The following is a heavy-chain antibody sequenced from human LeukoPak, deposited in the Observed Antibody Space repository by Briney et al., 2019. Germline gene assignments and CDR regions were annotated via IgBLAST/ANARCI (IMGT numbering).Heavy chain of an antibody. V-gene: IGHV3-21*01. CDR2: ISSSSSYI. J-gene: IGHJ3*02. CDR3: ARPVNYYDSSGLAFDI. D-gene: IGHD3-22*01. Sequence: GGSLRLSCAASGFTFSSYWMSWVRQAPGKGLEGVSSISSSSSYIYYADSVKGRFTISRDNAKNSLYLQMNSLRAEDTAVYYCARPVNYYDSSGLAFDIWGQGTMVTVSS. CDR1: GFTFSSYW.